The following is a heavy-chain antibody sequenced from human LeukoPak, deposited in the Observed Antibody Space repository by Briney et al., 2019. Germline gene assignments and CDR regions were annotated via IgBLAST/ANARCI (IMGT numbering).Heavy chain of an antibody. CDR3: ARHITQRGLDS. Sequence: GESLKISCKGSGYSFSNYWIGWVRQMPGKGPEWMGLIHPGDSDTRYSPSFQGQVTFSVDKSITTAYLQWSSLKASDTAMYFCARHITQRGLDSWGQGTLVTVSS. D-gene: IGHD3-10*01. CDR1: GYSFSNYW. V-gene: IGHV5-51*01. CDR2: IHPGDSDT. J-gene: IGHJ4*02.